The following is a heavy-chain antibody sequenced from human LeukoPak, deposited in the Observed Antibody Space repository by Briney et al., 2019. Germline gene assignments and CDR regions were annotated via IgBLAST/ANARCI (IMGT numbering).Heavy chain of an antibody. CDR3: AVVVTATDNWFDP. CDR1: GGSFSGYY. Sequence: SETLSLTCAVYGGSFSGYYWSWIRQPPGKGLEWIGEINHSGSTNYNPSLKSQVTISVDTSKSQFSLKLSSVTAADTAVYYCAVVVTATDNWFDPWGQGTLVTVSS. J-gene: IGHJ5*02. CDR2: INHSGST. V-gene: IGHV4-34*09. D-gene: IGHD4-23*01.